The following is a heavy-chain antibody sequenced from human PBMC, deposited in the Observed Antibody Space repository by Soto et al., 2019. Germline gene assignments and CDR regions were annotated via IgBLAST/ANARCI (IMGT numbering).Heavy chain of an antibody. V-gene: IGHV4-31*03. CDR2: IYYSGST. CDR3: ARDRVDSSGYSNNYYYYGMDV. Sequence: PSETLSLTCTVSGGSISSGGYYWSWIRQHPGKGLEWIGYIYYSGSTYYNPSLKSRVTISVDTSKNQFSLKLSSVTAADTAVYYCARDRVDSSGYSNNYYYYGMDVWGQGTTVTVSS. CDR1: GGSISSGGYY. J-gene: IGHJ6*02. D-gene: IGHD3-22*01.